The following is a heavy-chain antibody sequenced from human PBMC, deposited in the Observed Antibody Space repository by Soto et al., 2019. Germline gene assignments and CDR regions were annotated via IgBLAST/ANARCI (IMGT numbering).Heavy chain of an antibody. D-gene: IGHD2-21*02. Sequence: QVQLVQSGAEVKKPGSSVKVSCKASGGTFSSYAISWVRQAPGQGLEWMGGIIPIFGTANYAQKFQGRVTITXXEXTXXAYMELSSLRAEDTAVYYCAREGHGGNSRRMGCDYWGQGTLVTVSS. J-gene: IGHJ4*02. CDR2: IIPIFGTA. V-gene: IGHV1-69*05. CDR3: AREGHGGNSRRMGCDY. CDR1: GGTFSSYA.